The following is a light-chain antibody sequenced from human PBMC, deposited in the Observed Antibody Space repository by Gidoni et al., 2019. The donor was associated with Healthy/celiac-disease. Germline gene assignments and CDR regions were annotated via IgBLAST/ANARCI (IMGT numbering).Light chain of an antibody. Sequence: ELVLTQSSAPLSLSPGARAILSGRGSQSVSSYFAWYQHKPGQAPRLLIHDAANRTTGSPARFRGSGCGTGFTLTISSLEPEDCAVYYCQWRRNWRPGTFGPGTKVDIK. J-gene: IGKJ3*01. CDR1: QSVSSY. CDR3: QWRRNWRPGT. CDR2: DAA. V-gene: IGKV3-11*01.